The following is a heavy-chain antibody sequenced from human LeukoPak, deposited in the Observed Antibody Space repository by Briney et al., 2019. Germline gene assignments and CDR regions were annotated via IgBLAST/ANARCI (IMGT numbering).Heavy chain of an antibody. V-gene: IGHV3-21*01. CDR1: GFTFSSYS. CDR3: AREPGGVDY. CDR2: ISSGSSYI. Sequence: GGSLTLSCVASGFTFSSYSMNWVRQAPGKGLGWVSSISSGSSYIYYADAVKGRFTISRDNAKNSLYLQMNSLRAEDTAVYYCAREPGGVDYWGQGTVDPVSS. D-gene: IGHD3-16*01. J-gene: IGHJ4*02.